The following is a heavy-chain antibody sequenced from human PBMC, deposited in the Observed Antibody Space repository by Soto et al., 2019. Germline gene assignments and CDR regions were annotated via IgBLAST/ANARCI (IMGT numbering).Heavy chain of an antibody. V-gene: IGHV5-51*01. J-gene: IGHJ4*02. CDR2: IYPGDSDT. CDR3: ARHGGSPLRFLEWLLNLDY. D-gene: IGHD3-3*01. Sequence: EVQLVQSGAEVKKPGESLKISCKGSGYSFTSYWIGWVRQMPGKGLEWMGIIYPGDSDTRYSPSFQGQVTISADKSISTAYLQWSSLKASDTAMYYCARHGGSPLRFLEWLLNLDYWGQGTLVTVSS. CDR1: GYSFTSYW.